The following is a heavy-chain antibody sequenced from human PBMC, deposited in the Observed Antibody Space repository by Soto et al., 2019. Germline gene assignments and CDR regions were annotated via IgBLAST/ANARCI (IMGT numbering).Heavy chain of an antibody. V-gene: IGHV3-53*01. CDR2: IHPVGTT. D-gene: IGHD2-21*02. Sequence: EVRLVESGGGLIQPGGSLRLSCAASGFTVSNNYMSWVRQAPGKGLEWGSIIHPVGTTYYADAVEGRFTISRDNSKNTLYLHMNSLRAEDTAVYYCARDSQGVATGIPGYYYYGMDVWGQGTTVTVSS. J-gene: IGHJ6*02. CDR1: GFTVSNNY. CDR3: ARDSQGVATGIPGYYYYGMDV.